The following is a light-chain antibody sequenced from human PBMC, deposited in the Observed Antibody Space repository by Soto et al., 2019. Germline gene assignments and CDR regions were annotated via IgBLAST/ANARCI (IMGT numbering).Light chain of an antibody. J-gene: IGLJ1*01. CDR3: SSSAGSNYIV. CDR1: SNDVGGYNY. V-gene: IGLV2-8*01. CDR2: GVN. Sequence: QSALTQPPSASGSPGQSVAISCTGSSNDVGGYNYVSWYQQHPGKAPQLMIYGVNKRPSGVPDRFSGSKSGNTASLTVSGLQAEDEADYYCSSSAGSNYIVFGTGTKVTVL.